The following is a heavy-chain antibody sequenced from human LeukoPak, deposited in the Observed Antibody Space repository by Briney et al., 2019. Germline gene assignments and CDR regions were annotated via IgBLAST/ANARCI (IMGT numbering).Heavy chain of an antibody. CDR3: ARFRGSIGYCSGGSCYQLRYNWFDP. CDR1: GYTFTSYD. CDR2: MNPNSGNT. V-gene: IGHV1-8*01. Sequence: ASVKVSCKASGYTFTSYDINWVRQATGQGLEWMGWMNPNSGNTGYAQKFQGRVTMTRNTSISTAYMELSSLRSEDTAVYYCARFRGSIGYCSGGSCYQLRYNWFDPWGQGTLVTVSS. D-gene: IGHD2-15*01. J-gene: IGHJ5*02.